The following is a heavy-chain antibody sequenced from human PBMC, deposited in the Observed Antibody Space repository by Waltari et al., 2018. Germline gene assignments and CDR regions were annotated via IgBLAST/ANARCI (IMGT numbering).Heavy chain of an antibody. J-gene: IGHJ4*02. CDR3: ARDLVLGFGVY. D-gene: IGHD3-10*01. V-gene: IGHV1-46*01. CDR2: INPSGGRT. CDR1: GYTFTSYY. Sequence: QVQLVQSGAEVKKPGASVKVSCKASGYTFTSYYMHWVRQAPGQGLEWMGIINPSGGRTSYAQKFQGRVTMTRDTSTSTVYMELSSLRSEDTAVYYCARDLVLGFGVYWGQGTLVTVSS.